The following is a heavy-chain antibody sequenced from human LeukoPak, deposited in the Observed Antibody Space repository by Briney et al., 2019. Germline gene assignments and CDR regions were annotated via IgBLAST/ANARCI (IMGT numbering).Heavy chain of an antibody. Sequence: SGTLSLTCAVSGVSHSGSYCTWVRQSPGEGLEWIGEINHSGRTKYNPSLESRVTISLDTTRSQFSLILRSVTAADTAVYYCARDPCSSINCPLRFWGQGTLVTVSS. J-gene: IGHJ4*02. D-gene: IGHD2-2*01. CDR1: GVSHSGSY. CDR2: INHSGRT. V-gene: IGHV4-34*01. CDR3: ARDPCSSINCPLRF.